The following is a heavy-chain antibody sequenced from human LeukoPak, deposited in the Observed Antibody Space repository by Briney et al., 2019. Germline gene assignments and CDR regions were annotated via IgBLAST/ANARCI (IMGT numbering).Heavy chain of an antibody. D-gene: IGHD6-19*01. CDR2: ISWNSGSI. CDR3: AKAKGSEQWLGLFDY. V-gene: IGHV3-9*01. Sequence: GGSLRLSCAASGFTFDDYAMHWVRQAPGKGLEWVSGISWNSGSIGYADSVKGRFTISRDNAKNSLYLQMSNLRAEDTALYYCAKAKGSEQWLGLFDYWGQGTLVTVSS. CDR1: GFTFDDYA. J-gene: IGHJ4*02.